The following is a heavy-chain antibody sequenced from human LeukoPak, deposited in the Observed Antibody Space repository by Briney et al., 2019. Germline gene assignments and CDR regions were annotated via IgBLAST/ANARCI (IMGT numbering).Heavy chain of an antibody. Sequence: ASVKVSCKASGYRFISNYIQWVRQAPGLGPEWMGWMHPGNGNTRYAEKFQGRVTMTRDTSINTAYMDMTSLRSDDTAVYYCAREGSYCVGGDCYSFDFWGQGTLITVSS. D-gene: IGHD2-21*02. CDR1: GYRFISNY. J-gene: IGHJ4*02. CDR3: AREGSYCVGGDCYSFDF. CDR2: MHPGNGNT. V-gene: IGHV1-2*02.